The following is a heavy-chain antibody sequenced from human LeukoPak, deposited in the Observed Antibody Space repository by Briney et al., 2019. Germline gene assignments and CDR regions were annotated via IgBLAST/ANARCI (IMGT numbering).Heavy chain of an antibody. D-gene: IGHD1-26*01. CDR3: ERAGRGSGSYENWFDP. J-gene: IGHJ5*02. CDR2: IIPVFGTA. V-gene: IGHV1-69*01. CDR1: GGTFSSYA. Sequence: SVKVSCKASGGTFSSYAISWVRQAPGQGLEWMGGIIPVFGTANYAQKFQGRVTITADESTSTAYMELSRRRSEDRAVYYRERAGRGSGSYENWFDPWGQGTLVTVSS.